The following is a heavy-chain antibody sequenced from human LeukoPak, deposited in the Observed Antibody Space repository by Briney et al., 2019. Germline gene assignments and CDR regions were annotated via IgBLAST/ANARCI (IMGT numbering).Heavy chain of an antibody. CDR1: GDSMGSHY. J-gene: IGHJ5*02. D-gene: IGHD3-10*01. Sequence: PSETLSLTCTVSGDSMGSHYWSWIRQPAGKGLEWIGRIYSSGSTNYSPSLKSRVTMSVDASTNQFSLRLNSVTAADTAVYFCARDKYFGSGNYYGRWFDPWGQGALVTVSS. V-gene: IGHV4-4*07. CDR3: ARDKYFGSGNYYGRWFDP. CDR2: IYSSGST.